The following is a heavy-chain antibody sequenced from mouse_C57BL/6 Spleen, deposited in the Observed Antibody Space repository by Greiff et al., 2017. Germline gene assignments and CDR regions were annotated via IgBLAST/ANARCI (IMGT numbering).Heavy chain of an antibody. D-gene: IGHD2-2*01. CDR2: ISSGSSTI. CDR1: GFTFSDYG. J-gene: IGHJ3*01. Sequence: EVQLVESGGGLVKPGGSLKLSCAASGFTFSDYGMHWVRQAPEQGLEWVAYISSGSSTIYYADTVKGRFTISRDNAKNTLFLQMTSLRSEDTAMYYCARPGSTMVTTQFAYWGQGTLVTVSA. V-gene: IGHV5-17*01. CDR3: ARPGSTMVTTQFAY.